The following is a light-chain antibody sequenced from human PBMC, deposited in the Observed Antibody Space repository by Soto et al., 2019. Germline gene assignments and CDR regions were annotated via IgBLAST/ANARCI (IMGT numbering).Light chain of an antibody. CDR1: QDISDF. CDR2: DAS. Sequence: DIQMTQSPSSLSASIGDRVTITCQASQDISDFLNWYQERPGKAPQLLIYDASKLETGVPSRFNGSGSRTDFTFTISSLQPEDVATYYCQQYDGLPLTFGGGTKVDI. CDR3: QQYDGLPLT. J-gene: IGKJ4*01. V-gene: IGKV1-33*01.